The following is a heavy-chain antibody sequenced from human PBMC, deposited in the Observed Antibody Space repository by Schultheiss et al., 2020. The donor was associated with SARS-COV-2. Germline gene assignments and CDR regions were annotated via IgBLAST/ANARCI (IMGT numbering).Heavy chain of an antibody. Sequence: SETLSLTCTVSGGSISSGGYYWSWIRQHPGKGLEWIGSIYYSGSTYYNPSLKSRVTISVDTSKNQFSLKLSSVTAADTAVYYCARLAYSYDSSGYLLAPTFDYWGQGTLVTVSS. CDR2: IYYSGST. CDR1: GGSISSGGYY. D-gene: IGHD3-22*01. CDR3: ARLAYSYDSSGYLLAPTFDY. V-gene: IGHV4-39*07. J-gene: IGHJ4*02.